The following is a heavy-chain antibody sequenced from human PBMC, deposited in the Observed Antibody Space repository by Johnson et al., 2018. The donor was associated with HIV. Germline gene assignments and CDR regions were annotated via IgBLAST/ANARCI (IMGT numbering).Heavy chain of an antibody. CDR2: ISSSGGST. J-gene: IGHJ3*01. CDR3: AKEGGVGATTRYAFDF. Sequence: MQLVESGGAVVKPGGSLRLSCAASGFTFSSFGISWVRQAPGKGLEWVSAISSSGGSTYYADSVKGRFTISKDNSKNTLYLQMNSLRDEDTALYYCAKEGGVGATTRYAFDFWGQGTMVTVSA. V-gene: IGHV3-23*04. D-gene: IGHD1-26*01. CDR1: GFTFSSFG.